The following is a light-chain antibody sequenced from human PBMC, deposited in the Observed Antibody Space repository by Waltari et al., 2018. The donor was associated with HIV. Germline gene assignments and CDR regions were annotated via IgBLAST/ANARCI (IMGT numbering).Light chain of an antibody. CDR2: KDT. CDR3: QSADVSSISWV. V-gene: IGLV3-25*03. CDR1: SLSKQY. J-gene: IGLJ3*02. Sequence: SDELTQPPSVSVSPGQTARIPCSGDSLSKQYSCWYQQKPGQAPVLLIYKDTERPSGIPERFSGSSSGTKVTLTISGVQAEDEADYYCQSADVSSISWVFGRGTKLTVL.